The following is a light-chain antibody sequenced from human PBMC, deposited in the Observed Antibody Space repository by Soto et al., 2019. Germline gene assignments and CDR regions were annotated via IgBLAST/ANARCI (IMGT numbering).Light chain of an antibody. CDR2: GAS. CDR1: QSVPSDW. Sequence: EIVLTQSPGTLSLSPGERATLSCRASQSVPSDWLAWYRHKPGQAPRLLIYGASSRATGVPDRVSGSGSGTDFTLTINSLQPEDFATYYCQQSYSTPPYTFGQGTKLEIK. J-gene: IGKJ2*01. V-gene: IGKV3-20*01. CDR3: QQSYSTPPYT.